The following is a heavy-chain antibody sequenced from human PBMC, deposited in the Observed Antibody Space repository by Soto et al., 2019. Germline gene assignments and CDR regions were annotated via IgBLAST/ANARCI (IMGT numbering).Heavy chain of an antibody. J-gene: IGHJ4*02. D-gene: IGHD3-10*01. CDR2: IWYDGSNK. CDR3: ARESTGSGSFFDY. V-gene: IGHV3-33*01. CDR1: GFTFSSYG. Sequence: GGSLRLSCAASGFTFSSYGMHWVRQAPGKGLEWVAVIWYDGSNKYYADSVKGRFTISRDNSKNTLYLQMNSLRAEDTAVYYCARESTGSGSFFDYWGQGTLVTVSS.